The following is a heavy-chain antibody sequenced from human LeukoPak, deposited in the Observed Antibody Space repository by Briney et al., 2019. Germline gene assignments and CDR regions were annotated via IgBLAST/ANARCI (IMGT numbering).Heavy chain of an antibody. CDR3: ARDEGRELDTIAAALEDS. J-gene: IGHJ4*02. CDR2: INTNTGNP. V-gene: IGHV7-4-1*02. CDR1: GYTFTSYA. Sequence: APVKVSCKASGYTFTSYAMNWVRQAPGQGLEWMGWINTNTGNPTYAQGFTGRFVFSFDTSVSTAYLQISSLKAEATAVYYCARDEGRELDTIAAALEDSWGQGTLVTVSS. D-gene: IGHD5-24*01.